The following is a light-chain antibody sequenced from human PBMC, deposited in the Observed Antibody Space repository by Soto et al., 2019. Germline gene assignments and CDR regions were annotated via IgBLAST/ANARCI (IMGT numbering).Light chain of an antibody. CDR1: SSDIGGYNY. CDR2: EVY. Sequence: QSALTQPPSASGSPGQSVTISCTGTSSDIGGYNYVSWYQQHPGKAPILLIYEVYRRPSGVPNRFSGSKSGNRASLTVSGLQAEDEADYYCSSYAGYNNFVFGTGTKVTVL. V-gene: IGLV2-8*01. J-gene: IGLJ1*01. CDR3: SSYAGYNNFV.